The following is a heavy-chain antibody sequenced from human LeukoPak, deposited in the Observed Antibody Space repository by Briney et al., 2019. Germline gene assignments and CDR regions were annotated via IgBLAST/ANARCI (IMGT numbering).Heavy chain of an antibody. D-gene: IGHD2-15*01. CDR3: ARLGPLGYCSGGSCYSSFEDY. CDR2: ISSTGSTT. J-gene: IGHJ4*02. V-gene: IGHV3-11*01. Sequence: GGSLRLSRAASGFTFSDYYMTWIRQAPGEGLEWVSYISSTGSTTYYADSVKGRFTISRDNAKNSLYLQMNSLRAEDTALYYCARLGPLGYCSGGSCYSSFEDYWGQGTLVTVSS. CDR1: GFTFSDYY.